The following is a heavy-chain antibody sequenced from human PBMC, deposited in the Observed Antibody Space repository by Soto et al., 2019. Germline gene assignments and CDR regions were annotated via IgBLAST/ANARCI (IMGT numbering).Heavy chain of an antibody. Sequence: QVQLVQSGAEVKKPGSSVKVCCKASGGTFSSYAISWVRQAPGQGLEWMGGIIPIFGTANYAQKFQGRVTITADESTSTAYMELSSLRSEDTAVYYCARGTQLGYCSGGSCYAVDYWGQGTLVTVSS. D-gene: IGHD2-15*01. CDR3: ARGTQLGYCSGGSCYAVDY. J-gene: IGHJ4*02. CDR1: GGTFSSYA. V-gene: IGHV1-69*12. CDR2: IIPIFGTA.